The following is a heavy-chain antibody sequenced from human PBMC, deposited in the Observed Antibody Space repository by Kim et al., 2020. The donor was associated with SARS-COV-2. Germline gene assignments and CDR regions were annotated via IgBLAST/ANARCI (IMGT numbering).Heavy chain of an antibody. Sequence: SETLSLTCTVSGGSISNYYWSWIRQSPGKGLEWIGYISYSGSTNYNPSLKSRVTILVDTSNSQFSLKLSSVTAADTALYYCARYSSSWNWFDPWGQGTLVTVSS. CDR1: GGSISNYY. CDR2: ISYSGST. CDR3: ARYSSSWNWFDP. J-gene: IGHJ5*02. D-gene: IGHD3-22*01. V-gene: IGHV4-59*08.